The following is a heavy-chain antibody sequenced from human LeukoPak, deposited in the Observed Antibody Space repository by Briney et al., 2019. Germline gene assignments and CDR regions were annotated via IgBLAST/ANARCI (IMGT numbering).Heavy chain of an antibody. Sequence: GGSLRLSCAASGFTFSSYSMNWVRQAPGKGLEWVSHITASGTAMFYADSVKGRFTISRDNAKNSLYLQMNSLRAEDTAVYYCARLNTYGDWRFDPWGQGTLVTVSS. J-gene: IGHJ5*02. CDR3: ARLNTYGDWRFDP. CDR2: ITASGTAM. V-gene: IGHV3-48*01. CDR1: GFTFSSYS. D-gene: IGHD4-17*01.